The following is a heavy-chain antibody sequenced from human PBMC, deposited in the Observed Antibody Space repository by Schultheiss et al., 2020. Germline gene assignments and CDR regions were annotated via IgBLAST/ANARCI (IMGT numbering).Heavy chain of an antibody. CDR3: ARDLYQPRTMTNWFDP. J-gene: IGHJ5*02. D-gene: IGHD3-22*01. CDR2: ISAYNGNT. CDR1: GYTFTSYG. Sequence: ASVKVSCKASGYTFTSYGISWVRQAPGQGLEWMGWISAYNGNTNYAQKLQGRVTMTTDTSTSTAYMELRSLRSDDTAVYYCARDLYQPRTMTNWFDPWGQGTLVNVSS. V-gene: IGHV1-18*01.